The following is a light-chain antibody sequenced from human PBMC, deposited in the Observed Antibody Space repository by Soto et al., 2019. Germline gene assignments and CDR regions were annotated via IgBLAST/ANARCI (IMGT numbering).Light chain of an antibody. J-gene: IGLJ3*02. CDR1: SSDVGGYNY. Sequence: QSALTQPASVSGSPGQSITISCTGTSSDVGGYNYVSWYQQHPGKAPKLMIYEVSNRPSGVPDRFSGSKSANTASLTVSGLQAEDEADYYCMCYAGGNNWVFGGGTKVTVL. V-gene: IGLV2-8*01. CDR2: EVS. CDR3: MCYAGGNNWV.